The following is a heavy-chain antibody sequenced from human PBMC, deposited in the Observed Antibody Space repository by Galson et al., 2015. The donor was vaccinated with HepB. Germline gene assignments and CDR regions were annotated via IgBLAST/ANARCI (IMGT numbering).Heavy chain of an antibody. CDR1: GYTFTNYH. Sequence: SVKVSCKASGYTFTNYHINWVRQATGQGLEWMGWMNPNSGSAGYAQKFQGRVTMTRDTSISTAFMELSGLRSEDTAVYYCARAWPTYYDFWSGYPENPWGQGTLVTVSS. V-gene: IGHV1-8*01. CDR2: MNPNSGSA. CDR3: ARAWPTYYDFWSGYPENP. J-gene: IGHJ4*02. D-gene: IGHD3-3*01.